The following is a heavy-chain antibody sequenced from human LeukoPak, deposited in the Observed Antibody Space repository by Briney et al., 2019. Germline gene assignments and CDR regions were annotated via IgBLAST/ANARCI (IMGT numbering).Heavy chain of an antibody. V-gene: IGHV3-21*01. J-gene: IGHJ3*02. CDR1: GFTFSSNS. CDR3: ARALPSPLYSGSYADAFDI. CDR2: ISSSSYI. Sequence: GGSLRLSCAASGFTFSSNSMNWVRQAPGKGLETVSSISSSSYIYYADSVKGRFTISRDNAKNSLYLQMNSLRAEDTAVYYCARALPSPLYSGSYADAFDIWGQGTMVTVSS. D-gene: IGHD1-26*01.